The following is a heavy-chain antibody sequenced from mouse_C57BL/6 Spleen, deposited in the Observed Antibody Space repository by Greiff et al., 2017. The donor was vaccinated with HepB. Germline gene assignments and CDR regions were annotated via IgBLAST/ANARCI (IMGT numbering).Heavy chain of an antibody. Sequence: VQLQQSGPELVKPGASVKISCKASGYTFTDYYMNWVKQSHGKSLEWIGDINPNNGGTSYNQKFKGKATLTVDKSSSTAYMELRSLTSEDSAVYYCARRGTTVVATRWYFDVWGTGTTVTVSS. CDR3: ARRGTTVVATRWYFDV. V-gene: IGHV1-26*01. CDR1: GYTFTDYY. CDR2: INPNNGGT. D-gene: IGHD1-1*01. J-gene: IGHJ1*03.